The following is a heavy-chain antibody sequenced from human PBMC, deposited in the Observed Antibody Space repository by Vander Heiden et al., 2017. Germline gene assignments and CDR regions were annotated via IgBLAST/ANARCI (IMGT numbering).Heavy chain of an antibody. CDR2: IWYDGSNK. CDR3: ARDNPQTTAFDY. Sequence: QVQLVESGGGVVQPGRSLRLSCEASGFIFSSYGIHRGRQAPGKGLEWVAVIWYDGSNKYYADSVKGRFTISRDNSKNTLYLQMNSLRAEDTAVYYCARDNPQTTAFDYWGQGTLVTVSS. CDR1: GFIFSSYG. V-gene: IGHV3-33*01. J-gene: IGHJ4*02. D-gene: IGHD4-17*01.